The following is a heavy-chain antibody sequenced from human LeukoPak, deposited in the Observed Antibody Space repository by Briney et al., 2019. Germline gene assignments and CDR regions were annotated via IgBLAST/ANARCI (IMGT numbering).Heavy chain of an antibody. CDR1: GFTFSSYA. CDR3: ARESRYYDSSGYYPIDYYYYGMDV. V-gene: IGHV3-30-3*01. J-gene: IGHJ6*02. Sequence: GGSLRLSCAASGFTFSSYAMHWVRQAPGKGLEWVAVISYDGSNKYYADSVKGRFTISRDNSKNTLYLQMNSLRAEDTAVYYCARESRYYDSSGYYPIDYYYYGMDVWGQGTTATVSS. CDR2: ISYDGSNK. D-gene: IGHD3-22*01.